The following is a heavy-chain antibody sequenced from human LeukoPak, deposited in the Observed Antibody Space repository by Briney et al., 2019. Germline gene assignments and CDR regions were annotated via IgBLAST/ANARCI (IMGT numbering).Heavy chain of an antibody. CDR2: ISSSGSTI. D-gene: IGHD2-8*01. CDR1: GFTFSSYE. CDR3: ARERGNGSPDAFDI. J-gene: IGHJ3*02. Sequence: GGSLRLSCAASGFTFSSYEMNWVRQAPGKGLEWVSYISSSGSTIYYADSVKGRFTISRDNAKNSLYLQMNSLRAEDTAVYYCARERGNGSPDAFDIWGQGTMVTVSS. V-gene: IGHV3-48*03.